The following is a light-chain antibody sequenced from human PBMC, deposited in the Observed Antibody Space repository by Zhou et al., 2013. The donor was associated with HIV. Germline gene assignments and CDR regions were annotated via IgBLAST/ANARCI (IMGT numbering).Light chain of an antibody. CDR1: QYINSY. CDR3: QQSYSAPLT. Sequence: DIQMTQSPSSLSASVGDRVTIICRASQYINSYLNWYQQKLRKGPNLLIYAASTLQSGVPSRFSGSGAGTYFMLTISRLQPEDFATYYCQQSYSAPLTFGGGTKVEIK. V-gene: IGKV1-39*01. CDR2: AAS. J-gene: IGKJ4*01.